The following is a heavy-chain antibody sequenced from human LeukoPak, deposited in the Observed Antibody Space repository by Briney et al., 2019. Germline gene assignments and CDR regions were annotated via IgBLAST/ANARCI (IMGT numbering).Heavy chain of an antibody. CDR3: AKGERPQYMVRGVPYDYYLMDI. Sequence: GGSLRLSCAASGFTFSSYAMSWVRQAPGKGLEWVSGSGGSGVSTYYADSVKGRFTISRDNSKNTLYLQMNSLRAEDTAVYYCAKGERPQYMVRGVPYDYYLMDIWGRGTTVTVSS. D-gene: IGHD3-10*01. CDR1: GFTFSSYA. V-gene: IGHV3-23*01. CDR2: SGGSGVST. J-gene: IGHJ6*02.